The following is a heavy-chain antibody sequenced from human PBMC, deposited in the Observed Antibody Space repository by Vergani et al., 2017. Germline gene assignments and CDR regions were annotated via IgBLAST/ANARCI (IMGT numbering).Heavy chain of an antibody. D-gene: IGHD2/OR15-2a*01. V-gene: IGHV3-33*01. CDR1: GFRFSSYG. CDR3: AREERSNTSPFVGD. J-gene: IGHJ4*02. Sequence: QVQLVESGGGVVQPGRSLRLSCAASGFRFSSYGMNWVRQAPGKGLEWVAHISPDGSATSYVDSVKGRFTISRDNSKNTVYLQMNSLKAEDRATYYCAREERSNTSPFVGDWGQGTLVTV. CDR2: ISPDGSAT.